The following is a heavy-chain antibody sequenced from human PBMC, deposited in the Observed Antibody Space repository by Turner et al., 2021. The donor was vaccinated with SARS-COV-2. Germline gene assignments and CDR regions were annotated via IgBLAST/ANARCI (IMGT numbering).Heavy chain of an antibody. CDR2: IYYSGSA. D-gene: IGHD5-18*01. J-gene: IGHJ6*02. CDR1: GGSISSSSYY. V-gene: IGHV4-39*01. Sequence: QLQLQESGPGLVKPSETLSLTCTVSGGSISSSSYYWGWIRPPPGKGLEWIGNIYYSGSAYYNPSLKSRVTISVDPSKNQFSLKLTSVTAADTAVYYCARLMDTAMDYYGTDVWGQGTTVTVSS. CDR3: ARLMDTAMDYYGTDV.